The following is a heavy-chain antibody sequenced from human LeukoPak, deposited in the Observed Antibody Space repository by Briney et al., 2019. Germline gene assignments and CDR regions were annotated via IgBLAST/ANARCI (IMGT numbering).Heavy chain of an antibody. CDR2: INHSGST. V-gene: IGHV4-34*01. Sequence: SETLSLTCAVYGGSFSGYYWSWIRQPPGRGLEWIGEINHSGSTNYNPSLKSRVTISVDTSKNQFSLKLSSVTAADTAVHSCAREALSGVINDYWGQGTLVTVSS. CDR1: GGSFSGYY. J-gene: IGHJ4*02. CDR3: AREALSGVINDY. D-gene: IGHD2-21*01.